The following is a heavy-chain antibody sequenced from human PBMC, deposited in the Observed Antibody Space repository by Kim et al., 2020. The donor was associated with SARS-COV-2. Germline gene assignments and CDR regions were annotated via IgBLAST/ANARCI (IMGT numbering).Heavy chain of an antibody. Sequence: GGSLRLSCAASGFTFSPYWMSWVRQAPGKGLEWVANIKQDGSEKYYVDSVKGRFTISRDNAKNSLYLQMNSLRAEDTAVYYCARARGAGRPPLYYFDYWG. V-gene: IGHV3-7*01. CDR1: GFTFSPYW. CDR3: ARARGAGRPPLYYFDY. D-gene: IGHD6-19*01. CDR2: IKQDGSEK. J-gene: IGHJ4*01.